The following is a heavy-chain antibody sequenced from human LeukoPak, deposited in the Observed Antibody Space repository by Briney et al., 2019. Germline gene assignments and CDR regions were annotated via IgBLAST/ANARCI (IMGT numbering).Heavy chain of an antibody. V-gene: IGHV4-39*01. Sequence: SETLSLTCTVSGGSISSSNYYWGWIRRPPGKGLEWIATIYYSGSTYYNPSLKSRVTISVDTSKNQFSLTLSSMTAADTAVYYCARRLHYGSGSYYQFDYWGQGTLVTVSS. D-gene: IGHD3-10*01. CDR3: ARRLHYGSGSYYQFDY. CDR1: GGSISSSNYY. CDR2: IYYSGST. J-gene: IGHJ4*02.